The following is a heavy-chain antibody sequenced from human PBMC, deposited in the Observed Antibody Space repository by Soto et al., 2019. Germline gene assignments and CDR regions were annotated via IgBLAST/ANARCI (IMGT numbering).Heavy chain of an antibody. V-gene: IGHV3-23*01. CDR3: ATAPRGIFIVVVTCNWFAH. CDR1: GFTFSSYA. D-gene: IGHD2-21*02. CDR2: ISGSGGST. Sequence: EVQLLESGGGLVQPGGSLRLSCAASGFTFSSYAMSWVRQAPGKGLEWVSAISGSGGSTYYADSVKGRFTISRDNSKNTLYLQMNSLRAEDTAVYYCATAPRGIFIVVVTCNWFAHWGQGTLVTVSS. J-gene: IGHJ5*02.